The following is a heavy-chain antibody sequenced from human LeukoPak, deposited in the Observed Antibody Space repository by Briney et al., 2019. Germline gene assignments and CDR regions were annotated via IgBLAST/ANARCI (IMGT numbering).Heavy chain of an antibody. CDR3: ATTVWFGELAFDY. CDR1: GGTFSSYT. CDR2: IIPVLGIA. V-gene: IGHV1-69*02. Sequence: SVKASCKASGGTFSSYTISWVRQAPGQGLEWMGRIIPVLGIANYAQKFQGRVTITADKSTSTAYMELSSLRSEDTAVYYCATTVWFGELAFDYWGQGTLVTVSS. J-gene: IGHJ4*02. D-gene: IGHD3-10*01.